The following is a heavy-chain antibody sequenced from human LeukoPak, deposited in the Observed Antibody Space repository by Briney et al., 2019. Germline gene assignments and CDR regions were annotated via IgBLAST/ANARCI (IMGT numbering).Heavy chain of an antibody. Sequence: SETLSLTCTVSGDSISSSSYYWGWIRQPPGEGLEWIGSIYYSGSTYYNPSLKSRVTISVDTSKNQFSLKLSSVTAADTAVYYCARGLSGSYFPDYWGQGTLVTVSS. D-gene: IGHD1-26*01. CDR2: IYYSGST. CDR3: ARGLSGSYFPDY. J-gene: IGHJ4*02. V-gene: IGHV4-39*01. CDR1: GDSISSSSYY.